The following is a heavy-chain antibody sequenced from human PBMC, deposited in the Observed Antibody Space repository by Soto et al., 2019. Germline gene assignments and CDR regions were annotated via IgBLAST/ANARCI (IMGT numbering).Heavy chain of an antibody. CDR1: RFSFSKFA. D-gene: IGHD5-18*01. V-gene: IGHV3-23*01. J-gene: IGHJ4*02. CDR2: ISGSADIT. CDR3: AKDIAAGQGYRIFDS. Sequence: VCCLGFSCASSRFSFSKFAMSGVRKAPGKGLEWVSTISGSADITFNADSVKGRFTTSRDNSKNTLFVQMDSLRVEDTAVYYCAKDIAAGQGYRIFDSWGQGTLVPVFS.